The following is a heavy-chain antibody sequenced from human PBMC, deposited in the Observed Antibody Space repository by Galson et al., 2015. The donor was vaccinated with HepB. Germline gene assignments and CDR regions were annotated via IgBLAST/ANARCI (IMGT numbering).Heavy chain of an antibody. CDR2: IKPNSGGT. V-gene: IGHV1-2*06. J-gene: IGHJ6*03. D-gene: IGHD4-17*01. CDR3: AREYGDYVSCVYYFYFYMDV. CDR1: GYAFSGYY. Sequence: SVKVSCKASGYAFSGYYTNWVRQAPGQGLEWMGRIKPNSGGTDYAQNFQGRVTMTRDTSISTAFMELSGLRSEDTAVYYCAREYGDYVSCVYYFYFYMDVWGKGTTVTVSS.